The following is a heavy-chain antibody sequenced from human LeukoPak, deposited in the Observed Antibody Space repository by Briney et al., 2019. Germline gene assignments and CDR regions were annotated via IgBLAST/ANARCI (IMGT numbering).Heavy chain of an antibody. CDR3: ARGGDSGSYDWFDP. D-gene: IGHD1-26*01. CDR1: GYSFTNYN. CDR2: ISAYNGNT. V-gene: IGHV1-18*01. J-gene: IGHJ5*02. Sequence: ASVKVSCKASGYSFTNYNISWVRQAPGQGLEWMGWISAYNGNTNYAQKLQGRVTMTTDTSTSTAYMELRSLRSDDTAVYYCARGGDSGSYDWFDPWGQGTLVTVSS.